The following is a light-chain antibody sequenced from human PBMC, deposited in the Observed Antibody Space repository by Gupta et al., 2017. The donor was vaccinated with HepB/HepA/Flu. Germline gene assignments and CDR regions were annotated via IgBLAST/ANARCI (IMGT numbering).Light chain of an antibody. CDR1: SSNVGRDN. J-gene: IGLJ1*01. V-gene: IGLV1-47*02. CDR2: NDD. Sequence: QSLLTQPPSASGPAGQRVTISCPGSSSNVGRDNVYWYQQLPGTAPKLLIYNDDQRPSGVPDRFSGSKSGTSASLAISGLRAEDEADYYCAAGDNSRSGYVFGTGTWVTVL. CDR3: AAGDNSRSGYV.